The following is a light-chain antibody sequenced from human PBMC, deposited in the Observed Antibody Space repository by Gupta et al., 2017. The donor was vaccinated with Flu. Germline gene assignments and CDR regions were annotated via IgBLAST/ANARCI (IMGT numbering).Light chain of an antibody. CDR2: GSS. Sequence: ELTLPPGPLSLSPGERATLSCRASQSVGNNYLAWYQQKPGQDPRLLIYGSSSRPTAIPDRFSGSGSGTDFTLTISRLEPEYFAVYYCQQYGRSLTFGGGTKVEIK. CDR1: QSVGNNY. V-gene: IGKV3-20*01. J-gene: IGKJ4*01. CDR3: QQYGRSLT.